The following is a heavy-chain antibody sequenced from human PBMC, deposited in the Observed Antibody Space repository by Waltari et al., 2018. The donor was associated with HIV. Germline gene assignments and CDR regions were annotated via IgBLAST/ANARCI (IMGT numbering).Heavy chain of an antibody. Sequence: QEQVVESGGGLVKPGGSLRLSCVASGFSFSDFYMTWIRQAPGRGLEWVSYISTSGRTMYDADSVKGRFTISRDNAKNSLYLQMNSLRAEDTAVYYCARVGSYYKWGYFDYWGQGTLVTVSS. V-gene: IGHV3-11*01. CDR1: GFSFSDFY. D-gene: IGHD3-10*01. J-gene: IGHJ4*02. CDR3: ARVGSYYKWGYFDY. CDR2: ISTSGRTM.